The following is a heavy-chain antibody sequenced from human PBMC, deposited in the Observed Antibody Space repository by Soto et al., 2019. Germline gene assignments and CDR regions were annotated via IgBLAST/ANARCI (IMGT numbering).Heavy chain of an antibody. CDR1: GVTFSSYA. CDR2: ISYDVSNK. J-gene: IGHJ4*02. Sequence: QVQLVESGGGVVKPGRSLRLSCAASGVTFSSYAMHWVRQAPGQGLEWVAVISYDVSNKYYADSVKGRFTISRDNSKNTRYLQMNSLSAEDTAGSYCARDSFSNGDYTEDWGQGTLVTVSS. V-gene: IGHV3-30-3*01. D-gene: IGHD4-17*01. CDR3: ARDSFSNGDYTED.